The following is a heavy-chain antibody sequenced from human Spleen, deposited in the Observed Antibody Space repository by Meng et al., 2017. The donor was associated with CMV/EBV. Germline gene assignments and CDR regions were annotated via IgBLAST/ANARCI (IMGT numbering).Heavy chain of an antibody. Sequence: FTFSTNGMHWVRQTPGKGLEWVSAITGTGSSRYYADSVEGRFTISRDNSKNTLYLEMNSLRVEDTAVYYCAKGGRAVSAAIGGWFDSWGQGTLVTVSS. CDR2: ITGTGSSR. CDR3: AKGGRAVSAAIGGWFDS. V-gene: IGHV3-23*01. J-gene: IGHJ5*01. D-gene: IGHD2-2*02. CDR1: FTFSTNG.